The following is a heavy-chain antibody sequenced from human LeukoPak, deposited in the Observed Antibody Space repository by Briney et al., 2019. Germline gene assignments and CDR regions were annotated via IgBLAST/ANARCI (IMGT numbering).Heavy chain of an antibody. CDR1: GGSISSGGYS. CDR3: ARAGSYYYGSGSYDHFDY. V-gene: IGHV4-30-2*01. CDR2: IYHSGST. J-gene: IGHJ4*02. D-gene: IGHD3-10*01. Sequence: SETLSLTCAVSGGSISSGGYSWSWIRQPPGKGLEWIGYIYHSGSTYYNPSLKSRVTISVDRSKNQFSLKLSSVTAADTAVYYCARAGSYYYGSGSYDHFDYWGQGTLVTVSS.